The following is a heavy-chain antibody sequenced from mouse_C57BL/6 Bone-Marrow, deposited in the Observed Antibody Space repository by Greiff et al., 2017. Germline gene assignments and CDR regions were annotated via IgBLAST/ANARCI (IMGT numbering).Heavy chain of an antibody. CDR3: TTFYDGYFGTY. CDR1: GFNIKDDY. D-gene: IGHD2-3*01. J-gene: IGHJ3*01. CDR2: IDPENGDT. Sequence: EVQLQQSGAELVRPGASVKLSCTASGFNIKDDYMHWVKQRPEQGLEWIGWIDPENGDTEYASKFQGKATITADTSSNSAYLQLSSLTSEDTAVYSCTTFYDGYFGTYWGQGTLVTVSA. V-gene: IGHV14-4*01.